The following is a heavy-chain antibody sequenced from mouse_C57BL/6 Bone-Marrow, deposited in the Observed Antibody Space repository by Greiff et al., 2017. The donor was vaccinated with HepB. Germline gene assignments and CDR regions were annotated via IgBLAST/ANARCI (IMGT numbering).Heavy chain of an antibody. J-gene: IGHJ3*01. V-gene: IGHV1-85*01. CDR2: IYPRDGST. Sequence: VQLQESGPELVKPGASVKLSCKASGYTFTSYDINWVKQRPGQGLEWIGWIYPRDGSTKYNEKFKGKATLTVDTSSSTAYMELHSLTSEDSAVYFCAREGLLITTPWFAYWGQGTLVTVSA. CDR3: AREGLLITTPWFAY. CDR1: GYTFTSYD. D-gene: IGHD1-1*01.